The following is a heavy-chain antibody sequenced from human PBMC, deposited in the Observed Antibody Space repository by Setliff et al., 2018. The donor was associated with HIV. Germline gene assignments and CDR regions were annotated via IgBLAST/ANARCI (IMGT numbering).Heavy chain of an antibody. J-gene: IGHJ4*01. CDR3: ASLHRIADFDY. Sequence: SETLSLTCTVSDGSISRYYWTWIRQPPGKALEWIGYIYYSGSTNYNPSLKSRVTLSVDTSMNQFSLKLRSVTAADTTVYYCASLHRIADFDYWGQGTLVTVSS. V-gene: IGHV4-59*01. CDR1: DGSISRYY. D-gene: IGHD6-13*01. CDR2: IYYSGST.